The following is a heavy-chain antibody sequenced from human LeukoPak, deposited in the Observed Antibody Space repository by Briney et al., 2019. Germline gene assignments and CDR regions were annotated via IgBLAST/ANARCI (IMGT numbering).Heavy chain of an antibody. CDR3: ARDPDSSSWFDY. CDR1: GYTFTGYY. CDR2: INPNSGGT. Sequence: ASVKVSCKASGYTFTGYYMHWVRQAPGQGLEWMGWINPNSGGTKYAQKFQGRVTMTWDTSISTAYMELSSLRSDDTAMYYCARDPDSSSWFDYWGQGTLVTVSS. V-gene: IGHV1-2*02. J-gene: IGHJ4*02. D-gene: IGHD6-13*01.